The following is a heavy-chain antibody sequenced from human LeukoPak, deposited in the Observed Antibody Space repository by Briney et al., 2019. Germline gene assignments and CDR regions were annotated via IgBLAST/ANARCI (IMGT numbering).Heavy chain of an antibody. CDR3: ARDARNVLLWFGESYYMDV. Sequence: ASVKVSCKASGYTFTSYGISWVRQAPGQGLEWMGWISAYNGNTNYVQKLQGRVTMTTDTSTSTAYMELRSLRSDDTAVYYCARDARNVLLWFGESYYMDVWGKGTTVTISS. CDR1: GYTFTSYG. V-gene: IGHV1-18*01. CDR2: ISAYNGNT. J-gene: IGHJ6*03. D-gene: IGHD3-10*01.